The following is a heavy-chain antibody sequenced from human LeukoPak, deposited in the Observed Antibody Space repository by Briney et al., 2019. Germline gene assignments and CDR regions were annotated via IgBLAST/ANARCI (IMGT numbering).Heavy chain of an antibody. D-gene: IGHD3-10*01. Sequence: SETLSLTCTVSGGSISSSTYYWGWMRQPPGKGLEWIGSIYYSGSTYYNPSLKSRVTISVDTSKNQFSLKLSSVTAADTAVYYCARTYYYGSGSYGYWGQGTLVTVSS. CDR3: ARTYYYGSGSYGY. CDR2: IYYSGST. CDR1: GGSISSSTYY. J-gene: IGHJ4*02. V-gene: IGHV4-39*07.